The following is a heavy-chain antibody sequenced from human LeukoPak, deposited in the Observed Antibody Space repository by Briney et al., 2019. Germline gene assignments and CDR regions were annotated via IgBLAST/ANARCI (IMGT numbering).Heavy chain of an antibody. Sequence: PGGSLRLSCAASGFTFSSNAISWVRQAPGKGLEWVSSISGSGGSTYYADSVKGRFTISRDNSKNTLYMQMNSLRAEDTAVYYCAKRYSNNWYYFDYWGQGTLVTVSS. CDR2: ISGSGGST. CDR3: AKRYSNNWYYFDY. V-gene: IGHV3-23*01. J-gene: IGHJ4*02. CDR1: GFTFSSNA. D-gene: IGHD6-13*01.